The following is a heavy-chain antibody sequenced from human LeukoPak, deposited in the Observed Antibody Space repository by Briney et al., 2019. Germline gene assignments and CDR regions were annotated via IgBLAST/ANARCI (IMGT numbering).Heavy chain of an antibody. D-gene: IGHD1-26*01. CDR3: ARDSGSCRGCAFDI. J-gene: IGHJ3*02. Sequence: PGGSLRLSCAASEFTFSNFWMSWVRQAPGKGLQWVANTNRDGSEKYYVDSVKGRVTISRDNAMNFLYLQLNSLRVDDTAVYYCARDSGSCRGCAFDIWGQGTVVTVSS. CDR1: EFTFSNFW. V-gene: IGHV3-7*01. CDR2: TNRDGSEK.